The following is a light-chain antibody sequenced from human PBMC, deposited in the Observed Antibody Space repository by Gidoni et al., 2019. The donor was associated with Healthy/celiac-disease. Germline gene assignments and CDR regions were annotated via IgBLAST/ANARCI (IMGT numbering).Light chain of an antibody. CDR3: QQYGSSPTT. V-gene: IGKV3-20*01. J-gene: IGKJ3*01. CDR1: QSVSSSY. CDR2: GAS. Sequence: EIVLTQSPCTLSLSPGERATLSCTASQSVSSSYLAWYQQKPGEAPRLLIYGASSRATGIPERFSGSGSGTDFTLTISRLEHEDFAVYYCQQYGSSPTTFGPGTKVDIK.